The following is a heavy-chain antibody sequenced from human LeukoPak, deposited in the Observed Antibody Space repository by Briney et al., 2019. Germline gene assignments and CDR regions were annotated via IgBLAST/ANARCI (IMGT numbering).Heavy chain of an antibody. CDR1: GYTFTGYY. CDR3: ARGRVTMVQGVIITPLDY. J-gene: IGHJ4*02. Sequence: ASVKVSCKASGYTFTGYYMHWVRQAPGQGLEWMGWINPNSGGTNYAQKFQGRVTMTRDTSISTAYMELSRLRSDDTAVYYCARGRVTMVQGVIITPLDYWRQGTLVTVSS. V-gene: IGHV1-2*02. CDR2: INPNSGGT. D-gene: IGHD3-10*01.